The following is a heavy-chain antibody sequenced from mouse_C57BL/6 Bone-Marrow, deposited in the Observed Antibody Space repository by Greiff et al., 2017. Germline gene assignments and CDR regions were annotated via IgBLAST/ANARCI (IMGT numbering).Heavy chain of an antibody. V-gene: IGHV1-61*01. CDR3: ARHGYAMDY. CDR1: GYTFTSYW. J-gene: IGHJ4*01. CDR2: IYPSDSET. Sequence: QVQLQQPGAELVRPGSSVKLSCKASGYTFTSYWMDWVKQRPGQGLEWIGNIYPSDSETHYNQKFKDKATLTVDKSSSTAYMQLSSLTSEDSAVYYCARHGYAMDYWGQGTSATVSS.